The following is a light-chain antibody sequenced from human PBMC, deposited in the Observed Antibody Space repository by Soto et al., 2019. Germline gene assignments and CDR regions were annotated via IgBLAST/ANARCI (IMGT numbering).Light chain of an antibody. J-gene: IGLJ3*02. V-gene: IGLV1-44*01. Sequence: QSVLTQSPSASGTPGQGVTISCSGSNSNIGTKTVNWYQQLPGAAPKLLIYNNDQRPSGVPDRFSGSKSGTSASLAISGLQSEDEADYYCATWDDSLDGWVFGGGTQLTVL. CDR2: NND. CDR3: ATWDDSLDGWV. CDR1: NSNIGTKT.